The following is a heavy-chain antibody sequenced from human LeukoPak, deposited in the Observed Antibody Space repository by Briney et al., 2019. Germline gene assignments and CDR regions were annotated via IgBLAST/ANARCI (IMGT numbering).Heavy chain of an antibody. D-gene: IGHD6-19*01. V-gene: IGHV3-30-3*01. CDR2: ISYDGSNK. CDR3: ARDQKAVAPRGYFDY. Sequence: PGGSLRLSCAASGFTFSSYAMHWVRQAPGKGLEWVAVISYDGSNKYYADSVKGRFTISRDNSKNTLYLQMNSLRAEDTAVYYCARDQKAVAPRGYFDYWGQGTLVTVSS. J-gene: IGHJ4*02. CDR1: GFTFSSYA.